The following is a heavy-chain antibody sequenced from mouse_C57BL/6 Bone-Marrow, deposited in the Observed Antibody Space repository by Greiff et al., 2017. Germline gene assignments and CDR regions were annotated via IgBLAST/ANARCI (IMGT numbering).Heavy chain of an antibody. CDR3: ASSYGRKDYFDY. CDR1: GYTFTDYY. V-gene: IGHV1-26*01. J-gene: IGHJ2*01. D-gene: IGHD2-1*01. CDR2: INPNNGGT. Sequence: VQLQQSGPELVKPGASVKISCKASGYTFTDYYMNWVKQSHGKSLEWIGDINPNNGGTSYNQKFKGKATLTVDKSSSTAYMELRSLTSEDSAVYYCASSYGRKDYFDYWGQGTTLTVSS.